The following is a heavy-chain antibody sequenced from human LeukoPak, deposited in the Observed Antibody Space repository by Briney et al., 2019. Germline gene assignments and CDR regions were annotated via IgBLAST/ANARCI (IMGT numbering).Heavy chain of an antibody. CDR1: GFTFSTYE. CDR2: ISGNGGST. Sequence: GGSLRLSCAASGFTFSTYEMNWVRQAPGKGLEYVSAISGNGGSTYYADSVKGRFTISRDNSKNTLYLQMSSLRAEDTAVYYCVKDRSDILTGPGSNWGQGTLVTVSS. D-gene: IGHD3-9*01. CDR3: VKDRSDILTGPGSN. V-gene: IGHV3-64D*06. J-gene: IGHJ4*02.